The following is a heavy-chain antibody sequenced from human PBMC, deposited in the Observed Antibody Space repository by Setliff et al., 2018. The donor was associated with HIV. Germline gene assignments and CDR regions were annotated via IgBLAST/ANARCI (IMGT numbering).Heavy chain of an antibody. J-gene: IGHJ4*02. CDR1: GFSFSNYA. CDR3: TKGVQRLRPYYFDS. V-gene: IGHV3-23*01. Sequence: GGSLRLSCAASGFSFSNYAMSWVRQAPGKGLEWVSSVIRGGHNTFYADSVKGRFTISRDNSKDTLYLQMSGLTAEDTAIYYCTKGVQRLRPYYFDSWGQGTLVTVSS. CDR2: VIRGGHNT. D-gene: IGHD4-17*01.